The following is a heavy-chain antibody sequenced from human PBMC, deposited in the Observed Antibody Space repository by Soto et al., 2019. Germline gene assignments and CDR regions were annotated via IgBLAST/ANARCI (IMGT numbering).Heavy chain of an antibody. V-gene: IGHV3-11*01. D-gene: IGHD3-9*01. CDR2: ISSSGSTI. CDR3: ARDTMQEYYDRCTNNYYYYYYMDF. Sequence: GGSLRLSCAASGFTFSDYYMSWIRQAPGKGLEWVSYISSSGSTIYYADSVKGRFTISRDNAKNSLYLQMNSLRAEDTAVYYCARDTMQEYYDRCTNNYYYYYYMDFWGKGTSVTVSS. CDR1: GFTFSDYY. J-gene: IGHJ6*03.